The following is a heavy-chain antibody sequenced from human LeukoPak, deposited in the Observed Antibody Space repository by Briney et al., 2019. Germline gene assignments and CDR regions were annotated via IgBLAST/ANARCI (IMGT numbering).Heavy chain of an antibody. D-gene: IGHD2-21*02. CDR3: AKYSTYCGGDCYYYLDY. V-gene: IGHV3-21*01. J-gene: IGHJ4*02. Sequence: GGSLRLSCAASGFSFSTYSLNCVRQAPGQGLEWVSSISSSGRNIYYADSVKGRFTISRDNTKNSLYLLMNSLRAEDTAIYYCAKYSTYCGGDCYYYLDYWGQGTLVTVSS. CDR1: GFSFSTYS. CDR2: ISSSGRNI.